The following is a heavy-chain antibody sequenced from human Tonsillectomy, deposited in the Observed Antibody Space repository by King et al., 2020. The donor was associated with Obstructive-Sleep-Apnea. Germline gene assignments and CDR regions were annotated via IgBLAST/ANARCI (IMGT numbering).Heavy chain of an antibody. CDR1: GYSISSGYY. Sequence: QLQESGPGLVKPSETLSLTCTVSGYSISSGYYWGWIRQPPGKGLEWIGSIYHSGSTYYNTSLKSRVTISVDTSKNQFSLKLSSVTAADTAVYYCARGPGEIVVVITTWDWFDPWGQGTLVTVSS. D-gene: IGHD3-22*01. CDR2: IYHSGST. J-gene: IGHJ5*02. V-gene: IGHV4-38-2*02. CDR3: ARGPGEIVVVITTWDWFDP.